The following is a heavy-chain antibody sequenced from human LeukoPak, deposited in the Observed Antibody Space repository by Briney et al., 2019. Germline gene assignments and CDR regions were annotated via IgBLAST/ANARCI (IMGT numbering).Heavy chain of an antibody. CDR2: ISSSSNYI. J-gene: IGHJ4*02. D-gene: IGHD3-22*01. CDR1: GFTFSTYT. CDR3: AKLSRITMIVVVSIDYFDY. Sequence: GGSLRLSCAVSGFTFSTYTMNWVRQAPGKGLEWVSSISSSSNYIYYADSVRGRFTISRDNSKNTLYLQMNSLRAEDTAVYYCAKLSRITMIVVVSIDYFDYWGQGTLVTVSS. V-gene: IGHV3-21*04.